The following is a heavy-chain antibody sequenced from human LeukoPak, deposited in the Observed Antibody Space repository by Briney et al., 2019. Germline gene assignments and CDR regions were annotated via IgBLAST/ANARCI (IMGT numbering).Heavy chain of an antibody. J-gene: IGHJ6*03. CDR1: GFAFSSYS. Sequence: GGSLRLSCAASGFAFSSYSMNWVRQAPGKGLEWVSSISSSSSYIYYADSVKGRFTISRDNAKNSLYLQMNSLRAEDTAVYYCARVPVHVYYYMDVWGKGTTVTVSS. V-gene: IGHV3-21*01. CDR3: ARVPVHVYYYMDV. D-gene: IGHD4-17*01. CDR2: ISSSSSYI.